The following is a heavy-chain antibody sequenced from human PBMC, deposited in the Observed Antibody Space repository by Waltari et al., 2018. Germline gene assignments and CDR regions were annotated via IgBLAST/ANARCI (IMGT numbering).Heavy chain of an antibody. CDR1: GFTFSSYY. CDR2: MNGYGTST. Sequence: EVQLVESGGGLVQFGGSLRLSCAASGFTFSSYYMHWVRQTPGKGLVCVSRMNGYGTSTTYADSVKGRFTTSRDNARNTLHLQMNSLRVEDTAVYYCATGDSHAFDMWGQGTLVIVSS. J-gene: IGHJ3*02. CDR3: ATGDSHAFDM. V-gene: IGHV3-74*01. D-gene: IGHD4-17*01.